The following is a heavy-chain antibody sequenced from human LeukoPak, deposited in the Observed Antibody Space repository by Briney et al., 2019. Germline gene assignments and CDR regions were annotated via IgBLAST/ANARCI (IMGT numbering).Heavy chain of an antibody. CDR2: IIPIFGTA. J-gene: IGHJ4*02. Sequence: SVKVSCKASGGTFSSYAISWVRQAPGQGLEWMGGIIPIFGTANYAQKFQGRVTITTDESTSTAYMELSSLRSEDTAVYYCALGGYQLPPFDYWGQGTLVTVSS. V-gene: IGHV1-69*05. D-gene: IGHD2-2*01. CDR3: ALGGYQLPPFDY. CDR1: GGTFSSYA.